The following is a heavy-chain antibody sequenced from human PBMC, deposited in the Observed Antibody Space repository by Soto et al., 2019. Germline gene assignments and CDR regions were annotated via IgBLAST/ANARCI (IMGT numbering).Heavy chain of an antibody. D-gene: IGHD6-19*01. CDR3: AKDIPPYSSGCAWGYGMDV. CDR2: IRWNSGSI. Sequence: EVQLVESGGGLVQPGRSLRLSCAASGFTFDDYAMHWVGQAPGKGLEWCSGIRWNSGSIGYADSVKGRFTISSDNAKNSLYLQMNSLRAEDTALYYCAKDIPPYSSGCAWGYGMDVWGQGTTVNVSS. V-gene: IGHV3-9*01. CDR1: GFTFDDYA. J-gene: IGHJ6*02.